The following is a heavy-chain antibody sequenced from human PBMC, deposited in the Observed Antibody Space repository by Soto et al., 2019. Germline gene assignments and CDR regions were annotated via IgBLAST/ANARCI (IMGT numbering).Heavy chain of an antibody. Sequence: EVRLLESGGGLVQPGGSLRLSCAASGFTFSSYALNWVRQAPGKGLEWVSGISGSGGETYYADSVKGRVTISSDSSKNTVYLQMNSLRAEDTAVYYCAKTLSRWYFELWGRGTLVTVSS. CDR1: GFTFSSYA. CDR2: ISGSGGET. J-gene: IGHJ2*01. D-gene: IGHD3-16*02. CDR3: AKTLSRWYFEL. V-gene: IGHV3-23*01.